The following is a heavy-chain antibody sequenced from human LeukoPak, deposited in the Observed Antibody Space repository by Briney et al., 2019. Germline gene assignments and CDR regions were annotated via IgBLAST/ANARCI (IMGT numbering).Heavy chain of an antibody. CDR1: GFTFSSYW. CDR3: ARAPGYSSGWYGYYYYYYMDV. D-gene: IGHD6-19*01. CDR2: IKQDGREK. V-gene: IGHV3-7*01. Sequence: GGSLRLSCAASGFTFSSYWMSWVRQAPGKRLEWVANIKQDGREKYYVDSVKGRFTISRDNAKNSLHLQMNSLRAGDTAVYYCARAPGYSSGWYGYYYYYYMDVWGKGTTVTVSS. J-gene: IGHJ6*03.